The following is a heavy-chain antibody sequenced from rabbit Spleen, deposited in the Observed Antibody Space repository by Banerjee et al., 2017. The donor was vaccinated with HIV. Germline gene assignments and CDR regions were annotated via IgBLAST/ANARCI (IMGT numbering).Heavy chain of an antibody. V-gene: IGHV1S45*01. D-gene: IGHD1-1*01. CDR3: ARDLVTVIGWNFGL. Sequence: QEQLEESGGDLVKPEGSLTLTCTASGFSFSSRYYMCWVRQAPGKGLEWIACIYGGSSGRTYYASWAKGRFTISKTSSTTVTLQMTSLTAADTATYFCARDLVTVIGWNFGLWGPGTLVTVS. CDR1: GFSFSSRYY. J-gene: IGHJ6*01. CDR2: IYGGSSGRT.